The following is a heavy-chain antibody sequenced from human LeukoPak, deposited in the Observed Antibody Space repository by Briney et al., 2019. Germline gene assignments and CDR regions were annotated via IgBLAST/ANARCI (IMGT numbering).Heavy chain of an antibody. J-gene: IGHJ4*02. V-gene: IGHV4-34*01. Sequence: SETLSLTCAVYGGSFSGYYWSWIRQPPGKGLEWIGEINHSGSTNYNPSLKSRVTISVDTSKNQFSLKLSSVTAADTAVYYCARGMNGTTGTTASYLDYWGQGTLVTVSS. CDR1: GGSFSGYY. CDR3: ARGMNGTTGTTASYLDY. CDR2: INHSGST. D-gene: IGHD1-1*01.